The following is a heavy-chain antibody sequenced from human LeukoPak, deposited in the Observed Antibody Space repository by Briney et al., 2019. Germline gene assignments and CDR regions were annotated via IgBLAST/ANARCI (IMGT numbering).Heavy chain of an antibody. CDR1: GFTFSSYW. V-gene: IGHV3-7*04. Sequence: GGSLRLSCAASGFTFSSYWMSWVRQAPGKGLEWVANIKQDGSEKYYVDSVKGRFTISRDNAKNSLYLQMISLRAEDTAVYYCARGSKNDATAYYDFWSGYYSSFGYLDYWGQGTLVTVSS. J-gene: IGHJ4*02. D-gene: IGHD3-3*01. CDR3: ARGSKNDATAYYDFWSGYYSSFGYLDY. CDR2: IKQDGSEK.